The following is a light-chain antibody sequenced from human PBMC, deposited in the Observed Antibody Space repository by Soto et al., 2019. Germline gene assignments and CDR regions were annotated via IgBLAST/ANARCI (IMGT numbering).Light chain of an antibody. V-gene: IGKV3D-15*01. CDR3: HHYSSWPPYT. J-gene: IGKJ2*01. Sequence: EIVMTQSPDTLSVSPGDRAALSCRTSQSVSSDLAWYQQKPGQAPRLLIYGASTRATGIPARFSGSGSGTEFTLTISSLQSEDFAVYYCHHYSSWPPYTFGQGTKADIK. CDR2: GAS. CDR1: QSVSSD.